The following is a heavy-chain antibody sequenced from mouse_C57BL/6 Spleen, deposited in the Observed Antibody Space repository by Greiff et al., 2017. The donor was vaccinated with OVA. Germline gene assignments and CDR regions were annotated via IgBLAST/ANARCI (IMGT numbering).Heavy chain of an antibody. V-gene: IGHV5-9*01. CDR1: GFTFSSYT. J-gene: IGHJ1*03. D-gene: IGHD1-1*01. Sequence: EVKLVESGGGLVKPGGSLKLSCAASGFTFSSYTMSWVRQTPEKRLEWVATISGGGGNTYYPDSVKGRFPISRSNAKNTLHLQMSSLRSEDTALYYCARRMDYFYWYFDVWGTGTTVTVSS. CDR2: ISGGGGNT. CDR3: ARRMDYFYWYFDV.